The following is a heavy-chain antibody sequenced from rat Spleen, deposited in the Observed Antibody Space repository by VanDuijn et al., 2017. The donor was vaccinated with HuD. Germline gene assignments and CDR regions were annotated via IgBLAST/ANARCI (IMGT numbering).Heavy chain of an antibody. CDR1: GHSITSSYR. V-gene: IGHV3-3*01. D-gene: IGHD3-4*01. J-gene: IGHJ2*01. CDR2: INSAGTT. Sequence: EVQLQESGPGLVKPSQSLSLTCSVTGHSITSSYRWNWIRKFPGNKLEWMGYINSAGTTNYNPSLKSRISITRDTSKNQFFLKVNSVSSEDTATYYCARQSPYHFDYWGQGVMVTVSS. CDR3: ARQSPYHFDY.